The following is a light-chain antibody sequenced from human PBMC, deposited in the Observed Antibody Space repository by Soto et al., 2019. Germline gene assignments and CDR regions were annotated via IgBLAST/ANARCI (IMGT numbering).Light chain of an antibody. V-gene: IGKV1-5*01. CDR3: QQYESYSPLT. J-gene: IGKJ4*01. Sequence: DIQMTQSPSTLSASVGDRVTITCRASHSISSWLAWYQQKPGKAPKLLIYDASSLESGVPSRFSGRRSGTEFTLTIAGLQPEDFATYYCQQYESYSPLTFGGGTKVDI. CDR1: HSISSW. CDR2: DAS.